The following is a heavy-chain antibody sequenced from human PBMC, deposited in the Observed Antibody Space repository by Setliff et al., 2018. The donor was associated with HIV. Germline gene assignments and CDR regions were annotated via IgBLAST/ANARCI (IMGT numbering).Heavy chain of an antibody. Sequence: SETLSLTCTVSGGSTSSGSYYWTWIRQPAGKGLEWIGHIYTTGSTNYNPSLKSRVTIAIGASKKQFSLRLNSVTAADTAVYFCARGGVNYSSDWRPARYWYFDLWG. D-gene: IGHD6-19*01. CDR1: GGSTSSGSYY. CDR3: ARGGVNYSSDWRPARYWYFDL. CDR2: IYTTGST. V-gene: IGHV4-61*09. J-gene: IGHJ2*01.